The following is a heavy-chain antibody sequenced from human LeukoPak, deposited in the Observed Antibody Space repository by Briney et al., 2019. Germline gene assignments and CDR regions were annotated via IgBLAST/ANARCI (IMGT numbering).Heavy chain of an antibody. CDR3: VRSKDILTGYCFDY. J-gene: IGHJ4*02. Sequence: SETLSLTCTVSGGSISSYYWSWIRQPPGKGLEWVGYIYDSGSTSYNPSLKSRVTISVDTSKNQFSLKVTSVTAADTAVYYCVRSKDILTGYCFDYWGQGTLVTVSS. D-gene: IGHD3-9*01. CDR1: GGSISSYY. CDR2: IYDSGST. V-gene: IGHV4-59*01.